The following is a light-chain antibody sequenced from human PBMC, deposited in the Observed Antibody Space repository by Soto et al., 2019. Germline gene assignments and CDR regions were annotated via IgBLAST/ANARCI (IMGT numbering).Light chain of an antibody. CDR2: DAS. V-gene: IGKV1-33*01. CDR1: QDISNY. Sequence: DIQMTQSPSSLSASVGDRVTITCQASQDISNYLNWYQQKAGKAPKLLIYDASNLETGVPSRFSGSGSGTDFTFTISSLQPEDIATYYCQQYDNLRPTFGQGTKLEIK. CDR3: QQYDNLRPT. J-gene: IGKJ2*01.